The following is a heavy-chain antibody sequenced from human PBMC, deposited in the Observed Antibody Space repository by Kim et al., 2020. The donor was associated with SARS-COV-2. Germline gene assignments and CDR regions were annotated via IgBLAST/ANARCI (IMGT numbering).Heavy chain of an antibody. Sequence: SQTLSLTCAISGDSFSTYSSAWNWIRQSPSRGLEWLGRTYYRSKWYNDYAVSVKSRITINPDTSRNQFSLQLSSVTPEDTAVYYCARSVDTTSSYWYFDVWGRGTLVTVSS. V-gene: IGHV6-1*01. CDR2: TYYRSKWYN. CDR1: GDSFSTYSSA. CDR3: ARSVDTTSSYWYFDV. D-gene: IGHD6-6*01. J-gene: IGHJ2*01.